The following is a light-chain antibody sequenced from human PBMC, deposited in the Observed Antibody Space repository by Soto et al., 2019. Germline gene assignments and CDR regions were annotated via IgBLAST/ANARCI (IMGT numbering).Light chain of an antibody. Sequence: QSVLTQPPSVSGAPGQRVSISCTGSSSNIGAGFDVHWYQQLPGTAPKLLIYSDINRPSGVPDRFSGSKSGTSASLAITGLQAEDEADYYCQSYASSLSGVVFGGGTKLTVL. V-gene: IGLV1-40*01. CDR2: SDI. CDR3: QSYASSLSGVV. CDR1: SSNIGAGFD. J-gene: IGLJ2*01.